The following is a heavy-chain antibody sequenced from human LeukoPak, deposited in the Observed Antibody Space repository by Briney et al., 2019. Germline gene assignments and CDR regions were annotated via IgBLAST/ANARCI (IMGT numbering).Heavy chain of an antibody. CDR3: AKGYSDYFDY. CDR2: VQSDGYSK. V-gene: IGHV3-30*02. Sequence: PGGSLRLSCAASGFTFRSYGMHWVRQAPGRGLEWVAFVQSDGYSKYYGDFVKGRFTISRDNSKNTLYLQMDSPRAEDTAVYYCAKGYSDYFDYWGQGTLVTVSS. CDR1: GFTFRSYG. D-gene: IGHD4-11*01. J-gene: IGHJ4*02.